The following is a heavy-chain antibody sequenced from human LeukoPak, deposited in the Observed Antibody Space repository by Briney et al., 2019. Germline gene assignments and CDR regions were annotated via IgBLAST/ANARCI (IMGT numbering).Heavy chain of an antibody. V-gene: IGHV3-23*01. CDR1: GFTFTNCD. CDR3: ATYYGGHFDY. Sequence: GGSLRLSCAASGFTFTNCDMTWVRQPPGKGLEWVSSIGRSDGSTYYADSVKGRFTISRDNSKNTLYPEMNSLRAEDAALYYCATYYGGHFDYWGQGTLVTVSS. J-gene: IGHJ4*02. CDR2: IGRSDGST. D-gene: IGHD4-23*01.